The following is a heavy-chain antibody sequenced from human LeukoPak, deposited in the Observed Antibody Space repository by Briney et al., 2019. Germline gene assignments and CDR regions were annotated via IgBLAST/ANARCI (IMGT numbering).Heavy chain of an antibody. CDR3: ARPITEGRMTGTIKTDY. D-gene: IGHD1/OR15-1a*01. CDR1: GYSFTTYW. V-gene: IGHV5-51*01. CDR2: IYPGDSDT. J-gene: IGHJ4*02. Sequence: GESLKISCKGSGYSFTTYWIGWVRQMPGKGLEWMGIIYPGDSDTRYSPSFQGQVTISADKSISTAYLQWNSLKASDTAMYYCARPITEGRMTGTIKTDYWGQGTLVTVSS.